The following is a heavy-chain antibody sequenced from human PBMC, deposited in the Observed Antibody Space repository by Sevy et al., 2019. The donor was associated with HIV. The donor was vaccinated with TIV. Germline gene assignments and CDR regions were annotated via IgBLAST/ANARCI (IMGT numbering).Heavy chain of an antibody. V-gene: IGHV3-30-3*01. J-gene: IGHJ5*02. CDR2: ISYDGSNK. CDR1: GISFFNTW. D-gene: IGHD4-17*01. Sequence: GGSLRLSCSGSGISFFNTWMSWVRQAPGKGLEWVAVISYDGSNKYYADSVKGRFTISRDNSKNTLYLQMNSLRAEDTAVYYCARDQHDYGGNLRTGWFDPWGQGTLVTDSS. CDR3: ARDQHDYGGNLRTGWFDP.